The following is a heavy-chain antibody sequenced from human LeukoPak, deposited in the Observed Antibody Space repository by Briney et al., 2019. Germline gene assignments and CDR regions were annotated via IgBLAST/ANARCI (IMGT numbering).Heavy chain of an antibody. CDR3: ATPPDYYDSSGYHQGGD. CDR2: IKQDGSKK. D-gene: IGHD3-22*01. V-gene: IGHV3-7*03. J-gene: IGHJ4*02. Sequence: GGSLRLSCAASGFTFSSHWMTWVRQAPGKGLEWVANIKQDGSKKNYVDSVKGRFTISRDNAKNSLYLQMNSLRAEDTAVYYCATPPDYYDSSGYHQGGDWGQGTPVTVSS. CDR1: GFTFSSHW.